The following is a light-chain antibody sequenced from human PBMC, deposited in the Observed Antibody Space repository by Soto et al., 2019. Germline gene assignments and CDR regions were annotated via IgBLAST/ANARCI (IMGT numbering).Light chain of an antibody. CDR1: QSISSNY. V-gene: IGKV3-20*01. Sequence: EIVLTQSPGTLSLSPGERATLSCRASQSISSNYLAWYQQKPGQAPRLLIYGASNRATGVTDRFSGSGSGTDFTLSISRQEHEDFAVYYCQQYGSSPPYTFGQGTKLEIK. CDR2: GAS. CDR3: QQYGSSPPYT. J-gene: IGKJ2*01.